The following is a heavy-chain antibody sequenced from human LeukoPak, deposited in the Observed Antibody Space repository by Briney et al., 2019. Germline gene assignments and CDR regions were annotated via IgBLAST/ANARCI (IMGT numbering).Heavy chain of an antibody. Sequence: EASVKVSCKASGYTFTGYYMHWVRQAPGQGLEWMGWINPNSGGTNYAQKFQGRVTMTRDTSISTAYMELSRLRSDDTAVYYCAREPARDLVGFDIWGQGTMVTVSS. CDR3: AREPARDLVGFDI. D-gene: IGHD3-10*01. V-gene: IGHV1-2*02. CDR2: INPNSGGT. CDR1: GYTFTGYY. J-gene: IGHJ3*02.